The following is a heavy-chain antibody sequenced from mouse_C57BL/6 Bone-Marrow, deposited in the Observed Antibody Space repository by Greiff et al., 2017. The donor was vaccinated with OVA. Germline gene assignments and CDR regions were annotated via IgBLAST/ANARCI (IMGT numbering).Heavy chain of an antibody. CDR2: ISSGGSYT. J-gene: IGHJ2*01. Sequence: EVKVEESGGDLVKPGGSLKLSCAASGFTFSSYGMSWVRQTPDKRLEWVATISSGGSYTYYPDRVKGRFTLSRDNARNTRYLQMSRLKSEDTTMYYVAGHGDDGSFFDCWGQGTARTVAS. D-gene: IGHD2-2*01. V-gene: IGHV5-6*02. CDR3: AGHGDDGSFFDC. CDR1: GFTFSSYG.